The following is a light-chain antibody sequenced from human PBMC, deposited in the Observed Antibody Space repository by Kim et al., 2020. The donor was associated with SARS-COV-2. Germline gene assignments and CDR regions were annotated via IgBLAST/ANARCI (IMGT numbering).Light chain of an antibody. CDR1: QSVSSTS. Sequence: EMVLTQSPDTLSLSPGETVTLSCRASQSVSSTSLAWYQQKPGQAPRLVIYGASNRAAGIPVRFTGSGSGTDFTLSISRLEPEDSTVYHCHHYYNSAWAFGRGTKLEI. J-gene: IGKJ4*02. CDR2: GAS. V-gene: IGKV3-20*01. CDR3: HHYYNSAWA.